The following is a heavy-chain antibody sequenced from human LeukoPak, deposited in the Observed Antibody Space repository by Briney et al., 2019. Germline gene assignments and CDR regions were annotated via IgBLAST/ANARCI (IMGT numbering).Heavy chain of an antibody. V-gene: IGHV4-34*01. CDR2: INHSGSI. CDR3: ARVVYSPDYVWGSYRYRYYGMDV. Sequence: SETLSLTCAVYGGSFIGYYWSWIRPTPGKGLEWIGEINHSGSINYNPSIKCRVTISVDTSKNQFSLKLSSVTAADTAVYYCARVVYSPDYVWGSYRYRYYGMDVWGQRTTVTVSS. J-gene: IGHJ6*02. CDR1: GGSFIGYY. D-gene: IGHD3-16*02.